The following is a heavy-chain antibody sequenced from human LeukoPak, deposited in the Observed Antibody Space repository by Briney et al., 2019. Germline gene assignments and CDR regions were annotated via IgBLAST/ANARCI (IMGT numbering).Heavy chain of an antibody. CDR1: GYSFNNYW. Sequence: GESLKTSCKGSGYSFNNYWNGWVRQMPGKGLEWMGIIYPGDSDTRYSPSFQGQVTISADKSISTAYLQWSSLKASDAAIYYCARRLPAPEAFDIWGQGTMVTVSS. V-gene: IGHV5-51*01. CDR3: ARRLPAPEAFDI. CDR2: IYPGDSDT. D-gene: IGHD2-2*01. J-gene: IGHJ3*02.